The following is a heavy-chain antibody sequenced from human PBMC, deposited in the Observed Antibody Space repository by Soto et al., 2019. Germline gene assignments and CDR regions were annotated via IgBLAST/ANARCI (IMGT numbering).Heavy chain of an antibody. CDR3: ARAIWSGYSWGYY. CDR2: INTSGGST. D-gene: IGHD3-3*01. CDR1: GYTFTSYY. V-gene: IGHV1-46*03. J-gene: IGHJ4*02. Sequence: QVQLVQSGAEVKKPGASVKVSCKASGYTFTSYYMHWVRQAPGQGLEWMGIINTSGGSTSYAQKCQGRVTMTRDTSTSTVYMELSSLRSEDTAVYYCARAIWSGYSWGYYWGQGTLVTVSS.